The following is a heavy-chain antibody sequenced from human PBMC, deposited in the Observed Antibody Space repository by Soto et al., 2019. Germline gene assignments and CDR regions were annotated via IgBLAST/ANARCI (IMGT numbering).Heavy chain of an antibody. CDR2: IDPSDSYT. J-gene: IGHJ4*02. Sequence: EVQLVQSGAGVKKPGESLRISCKGSGYSFTSYWISWVRQMPGKGLEWMGRIDPSDSYTNYSPSFQGHVTISADKSISTAYLQWSSLKASDTAMYYCASLTVDTAMVTGYSDYWGQGTLVTVSS. D-gene: IGHD5-18*01. CDR1: GYSFTSYW. V-gene: IGHV5-10-1*01. CDR3: ASLTVDTAMVTGYSDY.